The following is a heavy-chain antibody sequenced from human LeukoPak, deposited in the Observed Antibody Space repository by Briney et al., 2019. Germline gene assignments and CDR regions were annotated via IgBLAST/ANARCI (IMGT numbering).Heavy chain of an antibody. J-gene: IGHJ6*02. V-gene: IGHV3-9*01. CDR3: AKDGDCSSTSCYTHYYYGMDV. D-gene: IGHD2-2*02. CDR2: ISWNSGSI. Sequence: PGGSLRLSCAASGFTFDDYAMHWVRQAPGKGLEWVSGISWNSGSIGYADSVKGRFTISRDNAKNSLYLQMNSLRAEDTALYYCAKDGDCSSTSCYTHYYYGMDVWGQGTTVTVPS. CDR1: GFTFDDYA.